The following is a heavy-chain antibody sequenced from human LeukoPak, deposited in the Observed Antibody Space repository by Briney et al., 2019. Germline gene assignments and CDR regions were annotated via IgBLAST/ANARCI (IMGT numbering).Heavy chain of an antibody. J-gene: IGHJ5*02. D-gene: IGHD3-22*01. CDR2: ISSSSSYI. CDR3: ARDLRAHSSGYYRFDP. V-gene: IGHV3-21*01. Sequence: PGGSLRLSCAVSGFTFSSYSMNWVRQAPGKGLEWVSSISSSSSYIYYADSVKGRFTISRDNAKNSLYLQMNSLRAEDTAVYYCARDLRAHSSGYYRFDPWGQGTLVTVSS. CDR1: GFTFSSYS.